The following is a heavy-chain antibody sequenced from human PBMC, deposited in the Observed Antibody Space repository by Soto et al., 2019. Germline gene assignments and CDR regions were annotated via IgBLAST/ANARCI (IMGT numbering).Heavy chain of an antibody. CDR1: GFTFSSYG. CDR3: AKDRYYDSSGYYRQGYYGMDV. D-gene: IGHD3-22*01. J-gene: IGHJ6*02. CDR2: ISYDGSNK. Sequence: SLGLSCAASGFTFSSYGMHGVRQAPGKGLEWVAVISYDGSNKYYADSVKGRFTISRDNSKNTLYLQMNSLRAEDTAVYYCAKDRYYDSSGYYRQGYYGMDVWGQGTTVTVSS. V-gene: IGHV3-30*18.